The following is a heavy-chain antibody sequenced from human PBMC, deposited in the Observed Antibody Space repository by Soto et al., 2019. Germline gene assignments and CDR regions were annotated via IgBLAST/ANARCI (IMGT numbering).Heavy chain of an antibody. D-gene: IGHD5-18*01. Sequence: ASVKVSCKASGYTFTSYYMHWVRQAPGQGLEWMGIINPSGGSTSYAQKFQGRVTMTRDTSTSTVYMELSSLRSEDTAVYYCAKDKGGLQLWLEGYYYYGMDVWGQGTTVTVSS. CDR1: GYTFTSYY. CDR3: AKDKGGLQLWLEGYYYYGMDV. V-gene: IGHV1-46*01. CDR2: INPSGGST. J-gene: IGHJ6*02.